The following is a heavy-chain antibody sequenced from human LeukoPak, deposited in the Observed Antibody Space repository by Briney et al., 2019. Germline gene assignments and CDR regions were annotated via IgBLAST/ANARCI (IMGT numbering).Heavy chain of an antibody. Sequence: ASVKVSCKASGGTFSSYAISWVRQAPGQGLEWMGRIIPILGIANYAQKFQGRVTITADKSTSTAYMELSSLRSEDTAVYYCARDDPIGYCGGDCYFPRGQGTLVTVSS. D-gene: IGHD2-21*02. V-gene: IGHV1-69*04. CDR3: ARDDPIGYCGGDCYFP. CDR2: IIPILGIA. CDR1: GGTFSSYA. J-gene: IGHJ4*02.